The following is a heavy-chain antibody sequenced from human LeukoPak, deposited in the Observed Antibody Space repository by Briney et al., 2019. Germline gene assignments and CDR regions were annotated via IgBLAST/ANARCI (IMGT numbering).Heavy chain of an antibody. J-gene: IGHJ4*02. Sequence: PQTLSLTCTVSGGSISSGGYYWSWIRQHPGKGLEWIGYIYYSGSTYYNPSLKSRVTISVDTSKNQFSLKLSSVTAADTAVYYCARVRQPGDYFDYWGQGTLVTVSS. CDR3: ARVRQPGDYFDY. CDR1: GGSISSGGYY. D-gene: IGHD7-27*01. V-gene: IGHV4-31*03. CDR2: IYYSGST.